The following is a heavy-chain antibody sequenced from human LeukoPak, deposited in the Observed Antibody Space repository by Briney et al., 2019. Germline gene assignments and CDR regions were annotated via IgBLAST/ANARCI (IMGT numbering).Heavy chain of an antibody. D-gene: IGHD3-10*01. J-gene: IGHJ4*02. CDR1: GFTFSSYD. CDR2: IGTAGDT. V-gene: IGHV3-13*01. Sequence: AGGSLRLSCAASGFTFSSYDMHWVRQATGKGLEWVSAIGTAGDTYYPGSVEGRFTISRENDKNSLYLQMNSLRAGDTAVYYCARGGFYDGSGSYFDYWGQGTLVTVSS. CDR3: ARGGFYDGSGSYFDY.